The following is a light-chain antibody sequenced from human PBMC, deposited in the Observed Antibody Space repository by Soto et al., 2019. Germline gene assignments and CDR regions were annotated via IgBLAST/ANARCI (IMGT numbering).Light chain of an antibody. J-gene: IGLJ1*01. CDR3: AAWDDTLHAYV. CDR2: SFN. Sequence: QSVRTEPPSASVTPGQRVTISCSGSSSNIGTNTVNWYQQLPGTAPKLLIYSFNERPSGVPDRFSGSKSGTSGSLAIRGLRFEDEADYYCAAWDDTLHAYVFGTGTKVTVL. V-gene: IGLV1-44*01. CDR1: SSNIGTNT.